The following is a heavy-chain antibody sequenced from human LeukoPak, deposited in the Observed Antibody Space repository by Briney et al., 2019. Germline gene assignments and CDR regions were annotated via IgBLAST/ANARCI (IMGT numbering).Heavy chain of an antibody. CDR2: INPSGGST. CDR1: GYTFTSYY. D-gene: IGHD3-16*01. CDR3: ARDSVARIRNLGFDI. Sequence: ASVKVSCKASGYTFTSYYMHWVRQAPGQGLEWMGIINPSGGSTSYAQKFQGRVTMTRDTSTSTVYMELSSLRSEDTAVYYCARDSVARIRNLGFDIWGQGTMVTVSS. J-gene: IGHJ3*02. V-gene: IGHV1-46*01.